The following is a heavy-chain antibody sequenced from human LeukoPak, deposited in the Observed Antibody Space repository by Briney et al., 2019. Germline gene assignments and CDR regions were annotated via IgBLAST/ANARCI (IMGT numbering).Heavy chain of an antibody. J-gene: IGHJ4*02. CDR3: AKDHRAYGSGSYYDY. CDR1: GFTFSSYA. CDR2: ISGSGGST. D-gene: IGHD3-10*01. V-gene: IGHV3-23*01. Sequence: GGSLRLSCAASGFTFSSYAMSWVRQAPGKGLEWVSAISGSGGSTYYADSVKGRFTISRDNSKSTLYLQMNSLRAEDTAVYYCAKDHRAYGSGSYYDYWGQGTLVTVSS.